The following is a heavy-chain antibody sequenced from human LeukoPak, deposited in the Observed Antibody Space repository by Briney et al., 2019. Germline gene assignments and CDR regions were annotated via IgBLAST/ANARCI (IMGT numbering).Heavy chain of an antibody. CDR2: INPSGGST. CDR1: GYTFTSYY. V-gene: IGHV1-46*01. Sequence: ASVKVSCKASGYTFTSYYMHWVRQAPGQGLEWMGIINPSGGSTSYAQKFQGRVTMTGDTSVSTAYMELSSLKSDDTAVYYCARGGGTYYYYYFMDVWGKGTAVTVSS. D-gene: IGHD1-26*01. J-gene: IGHJ6*03. CDR3: ARGGGTYYYYYFMDV.